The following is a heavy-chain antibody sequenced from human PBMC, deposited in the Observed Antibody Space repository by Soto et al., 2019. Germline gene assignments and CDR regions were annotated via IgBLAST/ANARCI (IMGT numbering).Heavy chain of an antibody. CDR1: GFSLRSTRVA. V-gene: IGHV2-5*02. D-gene: IGHD6-19*01. CDR3: AHSVVAGLGYYFDY. J-gene: IGHJ4*02. CDR2: IYWDDDK. Sequence: QITLKESGPPLVKPTQPLTLTCTFSGFSLRSTRVAVGWIRQPPGKALEWLALIYWDDDKRYSPFLKSRLTITKDTSKNQVVLTMTNMDPVDTATYYCAHSVVAGLGYYFDYWGQGTLVTVSS.